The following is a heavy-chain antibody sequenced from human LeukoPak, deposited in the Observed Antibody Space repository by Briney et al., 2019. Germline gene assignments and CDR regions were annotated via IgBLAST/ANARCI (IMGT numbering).Heavy chain of an antibody. CDR3: ARLGPYYYYYKDV. Sequence: SETLSLTCTVSAYSITSCYYWGWIRQPPGKGLEWIGSVYHSGSIYYTQSLQSRVTISVDTSKNQFSLKLSSVTAADTAVYYCARLGPYYYYYKDVWGKGTTVTVSS. CDR1: AYSITSCYY. V-gene: IGHV4-38-2*02. CDR2: VYHSGSI. J-gene: IGHJ6*03.